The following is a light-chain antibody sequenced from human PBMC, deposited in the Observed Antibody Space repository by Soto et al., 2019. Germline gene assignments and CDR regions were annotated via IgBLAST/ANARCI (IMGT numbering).Light chain of an antibody. Sequence: EIVLTQSPASLSLSPGERATLSCRASQSVNSNLAWYQHKPGQAPRLLIYDASNRATGIPARFSGSGSGTDFTLTVSSLEPEDFAVYYCQHGSDRPPVTFGQGKRLELK. CDR1: QSVNSN. J-gene: IGKJ5*01. V-gene: IGKV3-11*01. CDR2: DAS. CDR3: QHGSDRPPVT.